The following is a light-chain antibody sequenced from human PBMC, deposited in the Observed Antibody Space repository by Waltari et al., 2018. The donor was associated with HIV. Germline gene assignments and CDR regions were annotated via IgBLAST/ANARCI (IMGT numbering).Light chain of an antibody. CDR1: NIGSKI. V-gene: IGLV3-9*01. J-gene: IGLJ2*01. CDR3: QVWDRSTGI. Sequence: SYDLAQPLSVSVALGQTARITCEGNNIGSKIVHWYHQRPGQAPTLVLYRDNNRPSGIPERISGSNSGNTAVLIISGAQGGDEGDYYCQVWDRSTGIFGGGTNLTVL. CDR2: RDN.